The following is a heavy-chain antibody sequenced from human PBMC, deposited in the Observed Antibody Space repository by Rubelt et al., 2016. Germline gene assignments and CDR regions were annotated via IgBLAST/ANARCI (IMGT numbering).Heavy chain of an antibody. J-gene: IGHJ1*01. CDR2: IYYSGST. CDR1: GGSISSYY. Sequence: QVQLQESGPGLVKPSETLSLTCTVSGGSISSYYWSWIRQPPGTGLEWIGYIYYSGSTNYNPSLEVLVTISVEPATRHCSLKLRPGTAADTAGYYCARARGAAAGTGMSEYFQHWGQGTLVTVSS. CDR3: ARARGAAAGTGMSEYFQH. D-gene: IGHD6-13*01. V-gene: IGHV4-59*01.